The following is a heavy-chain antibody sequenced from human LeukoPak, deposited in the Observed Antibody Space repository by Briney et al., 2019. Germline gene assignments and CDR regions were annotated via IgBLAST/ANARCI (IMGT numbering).Heavy chain of an antibody. CDR2: INHSGST. CDR3: ARASYSSGRYHFDY. CDR1: GGSFSGYY. D-gene: IGHD6-19*01. J-gene: IGHJ4*02. V-gene: IGHV4-34*01. Sequence: SETLSLTCAVYGGSFSGYYWSWIRQPPGKGLEWIGEINHSGSTNYNPSLKSRVTISVDTSKNQFSLKLSSVTAADTAMYYCARASYSSGRYHFDYWGQGTLVTVSS.